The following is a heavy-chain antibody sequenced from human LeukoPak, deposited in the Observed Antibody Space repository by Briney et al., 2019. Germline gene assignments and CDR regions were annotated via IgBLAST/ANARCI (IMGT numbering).Heavy chain of an antibody. CDR3: ARRDIVVVVSASDY. Sequence: GSLRLSCAASGFTFGDYVMIWVRQAPGKGLEWVSGITASGDRTFYGDSVRGRFTVSRDNSKNTVYLQMNSLRVDDTAVYYCARRDIVVVVSASDYWGQGTLVTVSS. CDR2: ITASGDRT. J-gene: IGHJ4*02. V-gene: IGHV3-23*01. D-gene: IGHD2-15*01. CDR1: GFTFGDYV.